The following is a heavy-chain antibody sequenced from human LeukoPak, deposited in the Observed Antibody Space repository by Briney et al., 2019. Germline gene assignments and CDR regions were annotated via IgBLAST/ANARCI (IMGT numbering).Heavy chain of an antibody. Sequence: ASVKVSCKASGYTFTGYYMHWARQAPGQGLEWMGWINPNSGGTNYAQKFQGRVTMTRDTSISTAYMELSSLRSDDTAVFYCAGSQTGDGYNPPFDYWGQGTLVTVSS. CDR3: AGSQTGDGYNPPFDY. CDR1: GYTFTGYY. V-gene: IGHV1-2*02. CDR2: INPNSGGT. J-gene: IGHJ4*02. D-gene: IGHD5-24*01.